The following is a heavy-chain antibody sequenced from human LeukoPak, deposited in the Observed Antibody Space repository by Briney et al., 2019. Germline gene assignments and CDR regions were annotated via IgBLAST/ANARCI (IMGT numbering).Heavy chain of an antibody. CDR2: ISGSGGST. Sequence: GGSLRLSCAASGFTFSSCAMSWVRQAPGKGLEWVSAISGSGGSTYYADSVKGRFTISRDNSKNTLYLQMNSLRAEDTAVYYCAKPSSGYYFFYWGQGTLVTVSS. V-gene: IGHV3-23*01. D-gene: IGHD3-22*01. J-gene: IGHJ4*02. CDR3: AKPSSGYYFFY. CDR1: GFTFSSCA.